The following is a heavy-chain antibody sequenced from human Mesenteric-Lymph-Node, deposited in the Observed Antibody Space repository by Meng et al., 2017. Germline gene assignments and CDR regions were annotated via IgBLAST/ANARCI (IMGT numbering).Heavy chain of an antibody. CDR3: ARVEWELHHHWYFNL. J-gene: IGHJ2*01. D-gene: IGHD1-26*01. CDR1: VGSFSANY. Sequence: SETLSLTCAVYVGSFSANYWSGIRQPPGKGLEWIGEINHSGSTNYNPSLKSRVTISVDTSKNQFSLKLSSVTAADTAVYYCARVEWELHHHWYFNLWGRGTLVTVSS. CDR2: INHSGST. V-gene: IGHV4-34*01.